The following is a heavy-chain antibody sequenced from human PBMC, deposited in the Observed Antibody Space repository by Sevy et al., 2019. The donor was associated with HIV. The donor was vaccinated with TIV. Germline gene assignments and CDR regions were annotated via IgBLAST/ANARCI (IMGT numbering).Heavy chain of an antibody. CDR1: GYTFTSYR. D-gene: IGHD2-15*01. V-gene: IGHV1-18*01. CDR2: ISAHKVET. J-gene: IGHJ4*02. Sequence: ASVKVSCKASGYTFTSYRVSWVRQAPGQGLEWMGWISAHKVETHYAQKFQGRVTMTTDTPTSTAYMDLRSLRSDDTALYYCARAYCSGGSCYSLAYWGQGTLVTVSS. CDR3: ARAYCSGGSCYSLAY.